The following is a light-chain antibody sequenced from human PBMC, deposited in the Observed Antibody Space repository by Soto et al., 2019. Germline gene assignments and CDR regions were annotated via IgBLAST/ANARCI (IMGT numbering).Light chain of an antibody. CDR3: QAWDSSTYVV. V-gene: IGLV3-1*01. CDR2: QDT. J-gene: IGLJ2*01. Sequence: SYELTQPPSVSVSPGQPASITCSGDKLGDKYVCWYQQRPGQSPVLVIYQDTRRPSGIPERFSGSNSGNTATLTISGTQAMDEADYYCQAWDSSTYVVFGGGTKLTVL. CDR1: KLGDKY.